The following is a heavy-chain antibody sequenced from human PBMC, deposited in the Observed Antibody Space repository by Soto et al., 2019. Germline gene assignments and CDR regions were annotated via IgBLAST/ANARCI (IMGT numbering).Heavy chain of an antibody. CDR1: GFTFSRYA. D-gene: IGHD5-12*01. V-gene: IGHV3-30*18. Sequence: QVQLVESGGGVVQPGRSLRLSCAASGFTFSRYAMHWVRQAPGKGLEWVAVISSDGGTEYYADSVQGQFTISRDNSKNTLFLQMNSLRAEDTAVYYCAKDGTSPAPGYYFDYWGQGTLVIVSS. CDR2: ISSDGGTE. J-gene: IGHJ4*02. CDR3: AKDGTSPAPGYYFDY.